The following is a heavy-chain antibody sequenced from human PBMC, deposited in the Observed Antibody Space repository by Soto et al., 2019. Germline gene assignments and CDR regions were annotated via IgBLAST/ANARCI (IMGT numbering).Heavy chain of an antibody. D-gene: IGHD2-2*01. Sequence: SQTLSLTCAVYGGSFSGYYWSWIRQPPGKGLEWIGEINHSGSTNYNPSLKSRVTISVDTSKNQFSLKLSSVTAADTAVYYCARVGVREVVPTNRNWFDPWGQGTLVTVSS. V-gene: IGHV4-34*01. J-gene: IGHJ5*02. CDR2: INHSGST. CDR1: GGSFSGYY. CDR3: ARVGVREVVPTNRNWFDP.